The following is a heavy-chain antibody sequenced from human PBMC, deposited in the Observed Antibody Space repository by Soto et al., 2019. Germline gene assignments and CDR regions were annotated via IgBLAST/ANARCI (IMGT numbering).Heavy chain of an antibody. J-gene: IGHJ4*02. CDR2: ISSNGVST. D-gene: IGHD3-3*01. CDR3: VKDRFVNY. Sequence: PWWSLRLSCSASVLSCNDYAMHWVRQAAGKGLKYVSSISSNGVSTYYADSVKGRFTISRDNSKNTLYLQMNSLRVEDTAVYYCVKDRFVNYWGQGALVTVSS. V-gene: IGHV3-64D*06. CDR1: VLSCNDYA.